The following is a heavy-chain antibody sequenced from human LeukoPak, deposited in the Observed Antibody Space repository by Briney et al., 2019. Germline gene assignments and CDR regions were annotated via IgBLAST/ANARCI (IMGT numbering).Heavy chain of an antibody. J-gene: IGHJ5*02. D-gene: IGHD1-26*01. CDR2: IILIFGTA. V-gene: IGHV1-69*13. CDR1: GYTFTSYY. CDR3: ARPRSYSGSKYPPENWFDP. Sequence: SVKVSCKASGYTFTSYYLHWVRQAPGQGLEWMVGIILIFGTASYAQKFQGRVTITADESTSTAYMELSSLRSEDTAVYYCARPRSYSGSKYPPENWFDPWGQGTLVTVSS.